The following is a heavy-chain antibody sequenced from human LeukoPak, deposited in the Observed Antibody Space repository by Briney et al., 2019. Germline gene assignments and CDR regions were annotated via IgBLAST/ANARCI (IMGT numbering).Heavy chain of an antibody. CDR1: GFTFSSYE. CDR3: AKDYPPIVVID. CDR2: ISSSGSTI. D-gene: IGHD2-21*01. J-gene: IGHJ4*02. Sequence: GGSLRLSCAASGFTFSSYEMNWVRQAPGKGLEWVSYISSSGSTIYYADSVKGRFTISRDNSKNTLYLQMNSLRAEDTAVYYCAKDYPPIVVIDWGQGTLVTVSS. V-gene: IGHV3-48*03.